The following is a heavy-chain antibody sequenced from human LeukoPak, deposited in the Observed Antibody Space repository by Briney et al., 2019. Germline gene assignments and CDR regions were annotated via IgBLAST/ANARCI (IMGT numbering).Heavy chain of an antibody. Sequence: PSETLSLTCTVSGGSISSSSYYWGWIRQPPGKGLEWIGSIYYSGSTYYNPSLKSRVTISVDTSKNQFSLKLSSVTAADTAVYYCASLVGNSSPLLGSYFDCWGRGTLVTVSS. CDR2: IYYSGST. V-gene: IGHV4-39*07. CDR1: GGSISSSSYY. D-gene: IGHD6-6*01. CDR3: ASLVGNSSPLLGSYFDC. J-gene: IGHJ4*02.